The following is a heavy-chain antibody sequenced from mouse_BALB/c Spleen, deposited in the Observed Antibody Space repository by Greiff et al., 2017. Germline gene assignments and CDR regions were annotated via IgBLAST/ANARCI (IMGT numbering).Heavy chain of an antibody. CDR1: GFSLTSYG. D-gene: IGHD2-3*01. Sequence: VQLKESGPGLVAPSQTLSISCTVSGFSLTSYGVHWVRQPPGKGLEWLGVIWAGGSTNYNSALMSRLSISKDNSKSKVFLKMNSLQTDDTAMYYCARPMRDWDFDVWGAGTTVTVSS. V-gene: IGHV2-9*02. CDR2: IWAGGST. J-gene: IGHJ1*01. CDR3: ARPMRDWDFDV.